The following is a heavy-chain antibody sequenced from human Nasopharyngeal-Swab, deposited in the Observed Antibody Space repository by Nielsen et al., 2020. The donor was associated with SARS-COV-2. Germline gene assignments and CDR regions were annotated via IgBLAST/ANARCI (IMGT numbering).Heavy chain of an antibody. Sequence: GGSLRLSCAASGFTFSSHWMSWVRQAPGKGLEWVANIKQDGSEKYYVDSVKGRFTISRDNAKNSLYLQMNSLRAEDTAVYYCARDLDYYDSSGYDYWGQGTLVTVSS. J-gene: IGHJ4*02. D-gene: IGHD3-22*01. CDR2: IKQDGSEK. CDR1: GFTFSSHW. V-gene: IGHV3-7*01. CDR3: ARDLDYYDSSGYDY.